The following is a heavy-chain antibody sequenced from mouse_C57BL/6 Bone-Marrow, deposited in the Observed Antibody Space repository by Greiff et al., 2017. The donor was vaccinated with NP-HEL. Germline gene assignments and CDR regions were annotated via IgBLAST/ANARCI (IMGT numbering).Heavy chain of an antibody. CDR2: INPYDGGT. CDR3: ARCSLYTNYAMDY. Sequence: EVQLQQPGPVLVKPGASVKMSCKASGYTFTDYYMNWVKQSHGQGLEWIGVINPYDGGTSYNQKFKGKATLTVDKSSSTAYMELNSLTSEDSAVYYCARCSLYTNYAMDYWGQGTSVTVSS. V-gene: IGHV1-19*01. D-gene: IGHD2-12*01. J-gene: IGHJ4*01. CDR1: GYTFTDYY.